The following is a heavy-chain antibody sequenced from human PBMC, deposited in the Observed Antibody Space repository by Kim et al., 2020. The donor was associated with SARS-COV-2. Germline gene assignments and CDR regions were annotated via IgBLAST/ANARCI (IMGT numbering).Heavy chain of an antibody. V-gene: IGHV1-8*01. J-gene: IGHJ5*02. CDR3: AREFGVGVGPPTNWYDR. CDR2: MDPNSGDT. CDR1: GYTFTNYD. Sequence: ASVKVSCKASGYTFTNYDVNWVRQAPGQGPEWMGWMDPNSGDTGLVQKFQGRVILTTNTSKDTAYMEMRNLRFEDTAVYYCAREFGVGVGPPTNWYDRWG. D-gene: IGHD3-16*01.